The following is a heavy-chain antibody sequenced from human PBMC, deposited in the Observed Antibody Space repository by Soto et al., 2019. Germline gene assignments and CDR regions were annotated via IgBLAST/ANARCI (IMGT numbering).Heavy chain of an antibody. Sequence: GGSLRLSCAASGFTFSSYAMSWVRQAPGKGLEWVSAISGSGGSTYYADSVKGRFTISRDNSKNTLYLQMNSLRAEDTAVYYCAKSPHIVLMVYAKDAFDIWGQGTMVTVSS. J-gene: IGHJ3*02. CDR3: AKSPHIVLMVYAKDAFDI. D-gene: IGHD2-8*01. CDR1: GFTFSSYA. V-gene: IGHV3-23*01. CDR2: ISGSGGST.